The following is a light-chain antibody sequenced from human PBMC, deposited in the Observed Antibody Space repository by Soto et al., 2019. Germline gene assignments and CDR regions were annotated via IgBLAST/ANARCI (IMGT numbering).Light chain of an antibody. Sequence: EIVLRQSQATWSVSPGEGATLPCRPSQVVSSTLAWYQQKPGQAPRLLIYGASTRATGIPARFSGSGSGTEFTLTISSLQSEDFAVYYCQHYNNWPRTFGQGTKVEIK. J-gene: IGKJ1*01. CDR2: GAS. CDR3: QHYNNWPRT. CDR1: QVVSST. V-gene: IGKV3-15*01.